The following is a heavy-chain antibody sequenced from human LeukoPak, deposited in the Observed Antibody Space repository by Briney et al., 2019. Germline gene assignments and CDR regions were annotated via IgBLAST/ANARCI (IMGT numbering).Heavy chain of an antibody. CDR1: GGTFSSYA. CDR2: IIPIFGTA. Sequence: SVKVSFKASGGTFSSYAISWVRQAPGQGLEWMGGIIPIFGTANYAQKFQGRVTITADESTSTAYMELSSLRPEDTAVYYCARDKAYCGGDCYGDDAFDIWGQGTMVTVSS. V-gene: IGHV1-69*01. CDR3: ARDKAYCGGDCYGDDAFDI. J-gene: IGHJ3*02. D-gene: IGHD2-21*02.